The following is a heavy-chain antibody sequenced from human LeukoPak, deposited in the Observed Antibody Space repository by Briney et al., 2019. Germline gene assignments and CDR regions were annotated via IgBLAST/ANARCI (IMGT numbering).Heavy chain of an antibody. CDR1: GGSISSYY. CDR3: ARGAEGIAATDSNFDY. CDR2: IYYSGST. Sequence: SETLSLTCTVSGGSISSYYWSWIRQPPGKGLEWIGYIYYSGSTNYNPSLKGRVTISVDTSKNQFSLKLSSVTAADTAVYYCARGAEGIAATDSNFDYWGQGTVVTVSS. D-gene: IGHD6-13*01. V-gene: IGHV4-59*08. J-gene: IGHJ4*02.